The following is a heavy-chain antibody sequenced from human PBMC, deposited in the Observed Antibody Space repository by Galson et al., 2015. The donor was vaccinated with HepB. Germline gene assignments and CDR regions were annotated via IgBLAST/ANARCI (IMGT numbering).Heavy chain of an antibody. CDR2: TYYRSKWYN. D-gene: IGHD3-16*01. J-gene: IGHJ4*02. CDR1: GDSVSGNSVA. V-gene: IGHV6-1*01. Sequence: CAISGDSVSGNSVAWNWIRQSPSRGLEWLGRTYYRSKWYNDYALSVKSRITINSDTSKNQFSLQLNSVTPDDTAVYYCTRQRGGFDYRGQGNLVTVSS. CDR3: TRQRGGFDY.